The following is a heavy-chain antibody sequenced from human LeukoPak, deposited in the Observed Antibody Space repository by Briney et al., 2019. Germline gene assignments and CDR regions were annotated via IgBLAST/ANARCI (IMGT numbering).Heavy chain of an antibody. Sequence: ASVKVSCKASGYTFTSYYMHWVRQAPGQGLEWMGIINPSGGSTSYAQKFQGRVTMTEDTSTDTAYMELSSLRSEDTAVYYCATGGRDFDYWGQGTLVTVSS. D-gene: IGHD1-26*01. V-gene: IGHV1-46*01. CDR1: GYTFTSYY. CDR2: INPSGGST. J-gene: IGHJ4*02. CDR3: ATGGRDFDY.